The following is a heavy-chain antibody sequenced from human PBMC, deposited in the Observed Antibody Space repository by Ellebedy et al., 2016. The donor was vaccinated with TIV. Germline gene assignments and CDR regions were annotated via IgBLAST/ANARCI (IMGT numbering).Heavy chain of an antibody. CDR2: INSRNSSI. CDR1: GFTFDNYS. J-gene: IGHJ4*02. Sequence: GESLKISCAASGFTFDNYSMNWVRQAPGKGLEWVSYINSRNSSISYADSVKGRFTISRDKANNSLYLRMNSLRAEDTAVYYCARDTMIWIFNYWGQGTLVTVSS. D-gene: IGHD3-22*01. CDR3: ARDTMIWIFNY. V-gene: IGHV3-48*01.